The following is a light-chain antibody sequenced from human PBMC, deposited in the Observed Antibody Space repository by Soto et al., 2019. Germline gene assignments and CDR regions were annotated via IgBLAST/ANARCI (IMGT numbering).Light chain of an antibody. J-gene: IGKJ1*01. V-gene: IGKV1-5*03. Sequence: DIQMTQSPSTLSASVGDRVSITCRASQSISRQLAWYQQKPGKAPNLLIYQASNLETGVPSRFTGSGSGTESTLTISSLQPDDLGTYYCLQYQSYWTFGQGIKVEVK. CDR2: QAS. CDR3: LQYQSYWT. CDR1: QSISRQ.